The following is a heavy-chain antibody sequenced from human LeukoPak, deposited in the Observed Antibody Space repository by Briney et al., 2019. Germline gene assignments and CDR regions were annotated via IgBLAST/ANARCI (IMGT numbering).Heavy chain of an antibody. J-gene: IGHJ6*03. CDR2: ISYDGSNK. Sequence: GGSLRLSCAASGFTFSSYGMHWVRQAPGKGLEWVAVISYDGSNKYYADSVKGRFTISRDNSKNTLYLQMNSLRAEDTAVYYCAKDWDSYMDVWGKGTTVTVSS. CDR3: AKDWDSYMDV. CDR1: GFTFSSYG. V-gene: IGHV3-30*18. D-gene: IGHD1-26*01.